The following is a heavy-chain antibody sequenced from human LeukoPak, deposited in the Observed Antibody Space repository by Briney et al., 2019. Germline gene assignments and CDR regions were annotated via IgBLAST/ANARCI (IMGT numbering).Heavy chain of an antibody. J-gene: IGHJ4*02. D-gene: IGHD3-10*01. CDR1: GFTFSTYA. Sequence: GGSLRLSCAASGFTFSTYAMHWVRQAPGKGLEWVAVISYDGSNKYYADSVKGRFTISRDNSKNTLYLQMNSLRAEDTAVYYCAKVEYYYGSEIDYWGQGTLVTVSS. CDR2: ISYDGSNK. CDR3: AKVEYYYGSEIDY. V-gene: IGHV3-30*18.